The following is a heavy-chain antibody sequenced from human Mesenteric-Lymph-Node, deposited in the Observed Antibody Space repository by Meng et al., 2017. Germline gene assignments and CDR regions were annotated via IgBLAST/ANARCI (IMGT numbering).Heavy chain of an antibody. CDR2: ISSSGSTI. J-gene: IGHJ4*02. V-gene: IGHV3-48*03. D-gene: IGHD5-12*01. CDR1: GFTFSSYE. CDR3: ARRGSGYHLDY. Sequence: GGSLRLSCAASGFTFSSYEMNWVRQAPGKGLEWVSYISSSGSTIYYADSVKGRFTISREDAKSSSYLQMNSLRAGDTAVYYCARRGSGYHLDYWGQGTLVTVSS.